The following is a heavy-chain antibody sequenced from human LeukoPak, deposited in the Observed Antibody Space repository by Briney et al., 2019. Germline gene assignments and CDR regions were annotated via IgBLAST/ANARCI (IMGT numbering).Heavy chain of an antibody. J-gene: IGHJ6*02. Sequence: SETLSLTCTVSGGSISSSCYYWGWIRQPPGKGLEWIGSIYYSGSTYYNPSLKSRVTISVDTSKNQFSLKLGSVTAADTAVYYCARLGAIRYYYYGMDVWGQGTTVTVSS. CDR3: ARLGAIRYYYYGMDV. V-gene: IGHV4-39*01. CDR2: IYYSGST. D-gene: IGHD1-26*01. CDR1: GGSISSSCYY.